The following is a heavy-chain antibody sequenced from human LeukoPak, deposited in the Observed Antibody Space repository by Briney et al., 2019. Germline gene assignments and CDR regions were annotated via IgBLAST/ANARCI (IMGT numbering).Heavy chain of an antibody. CDR2: INHSGST. Sequence: SETLSLTCAVYGGSFSGYYWSWIRQPPGKGLEWIGEINHSGSTNYNPSLKSRVTISVDTSKNQFSLKLSSVTAADTAVYYCARVDGYGDFLDYWGQGTLVTVSS. J-gene: IGHJ4*02. D-gene: IGHD4-17*01. CDR3: ARVDGYGDFLDY. V-gene: IGHV4-34*01. CDR1: GGSFSGYY.